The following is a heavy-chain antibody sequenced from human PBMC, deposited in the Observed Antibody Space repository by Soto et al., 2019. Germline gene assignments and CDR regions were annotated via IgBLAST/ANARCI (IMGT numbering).Heavy chain of an antibody. CDR2: VFYTGFT. J-gene: IGHJ4*02. V-gene: IGHV4-39*01. CDR3: ATSQKGYNWNYFDH. D-gene: IGHD1-20*01. Sequence: SETLFLTCAVSGASISGSYYYWAWLRQSPGKGPEWIGSVFYTGFTSYNPSLESRVSVSVDTSKSQFSLKLSAVTAADTAVYYCATSQKGYNWNYFDHWGQGALVTV. CDR1: GASISGSYYY.